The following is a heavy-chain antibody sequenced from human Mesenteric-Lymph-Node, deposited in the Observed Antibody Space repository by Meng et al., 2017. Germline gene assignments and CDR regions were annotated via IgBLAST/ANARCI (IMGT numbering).Heavy chain of an antibody. Sequence: EWGPGLVTPSQLLSLTCSVSGVSISSGDSYWSGIRQPPGKGLEWIGYIYYSGSTYYNPSLKSRVTISVDTSKNQFSLMLTSVTATDTAVYYCARRRGGSGRDCWGQGTLVTVSS. J-gene: IGHJ4*02. V-gene: IGHV4-30-4*01. D-gene: IGHD3-10*01. CDR1: GVSISSGDSY. CDR2: IYYSGST. CDR3: ARRRGGSGRDC.